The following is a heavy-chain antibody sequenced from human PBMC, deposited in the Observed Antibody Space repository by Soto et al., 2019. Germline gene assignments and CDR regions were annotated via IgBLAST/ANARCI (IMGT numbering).Heavy chain of an antibody. D-gene: IGHD1-7*01. V-gene: IGHV1-18*01. Sequence: QVPLVQSGAEVKKPGASVKVSCKASGYTFTSYGISWVRQAPGQGLEWMGWISAYNGNTNYAQKLQGRVTMTTDTSTSTAYMELRSLRSDDTAVYYCARVRRITGTTSWFDPWGQGTLVTVSS. J-gene: IGHJ5*02. CDR2: ISAYNGNT. CDR3: ARVRRITGTTSWFDP. CDR1: GYTFTSYG.